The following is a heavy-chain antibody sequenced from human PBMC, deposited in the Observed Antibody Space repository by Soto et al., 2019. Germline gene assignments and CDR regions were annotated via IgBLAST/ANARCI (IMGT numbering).Heavy chain of an antibody. CDR1: GYSFTTYW. Sequence: PGESLKISCKGSGYSFTTYWINWVRQMPGKGLEWMGRIDPSDSYINYSPSFQGHVTISVDKSISIAYLQWSSLKASDSAMYYCARRTTMMEAYDIWGQGTMVTVSS. CDR2: IDPSDSYI. V-gene: IGHV5-10-1*01. J-gene: IGHJ3*02. D-gene: IGHD3-22*01. CDR3: ARRTTMMEAYDI.